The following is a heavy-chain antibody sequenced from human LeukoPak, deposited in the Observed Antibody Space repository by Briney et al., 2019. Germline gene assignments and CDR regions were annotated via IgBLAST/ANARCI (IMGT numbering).Heavy chain of an antibody. V-gene: IGHV3-30*02. CDR2: IRYDGSNK. CDR1: GFTFSNYG. CDR3: AKLVDRDYYGSGTSLDY. D-gene: IGHD3-10*01. Sequence: GGSLRLSCAASGFTFSNYGMHWVRQAPGKGLVWVAFIRYDGSNKYYTDSVKGRFTISRDNSKNTLYLQMNSLRAEDTAVYYCAKLVDRDYYGSGTSLDYWGQGTLVTVSS. J-gene: IGHJ4*02.